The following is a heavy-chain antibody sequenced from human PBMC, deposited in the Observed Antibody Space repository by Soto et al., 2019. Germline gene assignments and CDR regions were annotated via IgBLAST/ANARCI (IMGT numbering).Heavy chain of an antibody. D-gene: IGHD3-9*01. CDR3: ARDGPIYDILTERYFYGMDV. Sequence: ASVKVSCKANGYTFRNYSMHWVRQAPGQGLEWMGWINGGNGNTKYSQKFQGRVTITRDTSASTAYMELSSLRSEDTAVYYCARDGPIYDILTERYFYGMDVWGQGTTVTVSS. V-gene: IGHV1-3*01. CDR2: INGGNGNT. J-gene: IGHJ6*02. CDR1: GYTFRNYS.